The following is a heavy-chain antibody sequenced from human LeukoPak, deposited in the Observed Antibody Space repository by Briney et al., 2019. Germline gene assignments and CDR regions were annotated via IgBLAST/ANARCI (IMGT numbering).Heavy chain of an antibody. D-gene: IGHD1-26*01. CDR3: ARVSYWADAFDI. J-gene: IGHJ3*02. CDR2: IIPIFGTT. CDR1: GGTFNSYA. V-gene: IGHV1-69*06. Sequence: SVKVSCKASGGTFNSYAISWVRQAPGQGLEWMGGIIPIFGTTNYAQKFQGRVTITADKSTSTAYMELSSLRSEDTAVYYCARVSYWADAFDIWGQGTMVTVSS.